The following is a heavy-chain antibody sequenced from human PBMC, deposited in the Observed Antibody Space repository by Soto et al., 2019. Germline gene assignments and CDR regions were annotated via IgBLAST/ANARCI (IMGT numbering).Heavy chain of an antibody. CDR2: ISSSSSTI. J-gene: IGHJ4*02. CDR1: GFTFSSYS. D-gene: IGHD3-22*01. V-gene: IGHV3-48*02. Sequence: PGGSLRLSCAASGFTFSSYSMNWVRQAPGKGLEWVSYISSSSSTIYYADSVKGRFTISRDNAKNSLYLQMNSLRDEDTAVYYCARGRDSSGYYFFDYWGQGTLVTVSS. CDR3: ARGRDSSGYYFFDY.